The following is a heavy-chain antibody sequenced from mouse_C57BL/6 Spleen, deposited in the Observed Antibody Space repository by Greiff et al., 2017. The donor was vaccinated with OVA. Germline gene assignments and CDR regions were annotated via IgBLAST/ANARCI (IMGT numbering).Heavy chain of an antibody. CDR2: ISDGGSYT. Sequence: EVKVVESGGGLVKPGGSPKLSCAASGFTFSSYAMSWVRQTPEKRLEWVATISDGGSYTYYPDNVKGRFTISRDNAKNNLYLQMSHLKSEDTAMYYCARAGGYYGSSPYAMDYWGQGTSVTVSS. D-gene: IGHD1-1*01. CDR1: GFTFSSYA. CDR3: ARAGGYYGSSPYAMDY. V-gene: IGHV5-4*03. J-gene: IGHJ4*01.